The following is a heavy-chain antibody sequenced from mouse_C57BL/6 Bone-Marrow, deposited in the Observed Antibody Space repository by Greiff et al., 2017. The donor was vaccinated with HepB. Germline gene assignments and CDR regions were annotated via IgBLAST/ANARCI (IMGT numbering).Heavy chain of an antibody. D-gene: IGHD1-1*01. Sequence: EVQLVESGGGLVKPGGSLKLSCAASGFTFSSYAMSWVRQTPEKRLEWVANISDGGSYTYSPDNVKGRFTISRDNAENNLYLQMSHLKSEDTALYYCARGVLATSPLGYWGQGTTLTVSS. CDR2: ISDGGSYT. CDR1: GFTFSSYA. CDR3: ARGVLATSPLGY. V-gene: IGHV5-4*01. J-gene: IGHJ2*01.